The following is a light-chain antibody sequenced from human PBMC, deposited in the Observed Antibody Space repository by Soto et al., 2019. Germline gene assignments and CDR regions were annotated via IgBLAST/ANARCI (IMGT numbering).Light chain of an antibody. Sequence: DIPMTQSPSTLSASIGDRVTITCRASQRINKWLAWHQQKPGKAPKLLIYDASSLQSGVPPRFSGSGSGTEFTLTIRSLQPDDIATYYCQQYSSYSAWTFCEGTKVEIK. J-gene: IGKJ1*01. CDR2: DAS. CDR1: QRINKW. CDR3: QQYSSYSAWT. V-gene: IGKV1-5*01.